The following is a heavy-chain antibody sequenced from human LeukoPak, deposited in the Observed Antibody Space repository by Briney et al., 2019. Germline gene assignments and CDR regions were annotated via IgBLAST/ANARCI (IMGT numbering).Heavy chain of an antibody. CDR1: GGSISSSNW. V-gene: IGHV4-4*02. Sequence: SSETLSLTCAVSGGSISSSNWWSWVRQPPGKGLEWIGEIYHSGSTNYNPSLKSRVTISVDKSKNQFSLKLSSVTAADTAVYYCARVSSGATTVDYWGQGTLVTVSS. D-gene: IGHD1-26*01. CDR2: IYHSGST. J-gene: IGHJ4*02. CDR3: ARVSSGATTVDY.